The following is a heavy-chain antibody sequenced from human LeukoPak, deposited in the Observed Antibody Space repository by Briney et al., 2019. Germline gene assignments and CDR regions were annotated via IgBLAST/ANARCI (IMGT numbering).Heavy chain of an antibody. CDR2: ISGSGGTT. CDR3: AKDVCSAGSCYSFDY. Sequence: GGSLRLACAASGFTFRSYAMSWVRQPPRKGLEWGSAISGSGGTTYHADSVKGRFTISRDNSKNTLYLQMNSLRADDTAVYYCAKDVCSAGSCYSFDYWGQGTPVTVSS. J-gene: IGHJ4*02. V-gene: IGHV3-23*01. D-gene: IGHD2-15*01. CDR1: GFTFRSYA.